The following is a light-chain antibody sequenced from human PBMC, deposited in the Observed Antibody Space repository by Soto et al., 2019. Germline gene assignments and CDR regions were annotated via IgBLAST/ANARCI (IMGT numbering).Light chain of an antibody. J-gene: IGLJ3*02. Sequence: NFMLTQPHSVSESPGKTVTISCTRSSGSIASNYVQWYQQRPGSSPTTVIYEDNQRPSGVPDRFSGSIDSSSNSASLTISGLKTEDEADYYCQSYDSSNPSHWVFGGGTKLTVL. CDR2: EDN. CDR1: SGSIASNY. CDR3: QSYDSSNPSHWV. V-gene: IGLV6-57*01.